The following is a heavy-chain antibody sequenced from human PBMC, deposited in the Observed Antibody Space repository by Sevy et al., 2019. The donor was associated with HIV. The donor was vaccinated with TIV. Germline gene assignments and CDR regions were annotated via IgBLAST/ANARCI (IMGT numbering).Heavy chain of an antibody. V-gene: IGHV3-11*01. Sequence: GGSLRLSCAASGFTFSDYYMSWIRQAPGKGLEWISYISGSDGTIFYADSVKGRFTISRDNSKNSLYLQMSSLRAEDTAVYYCARDHVKDGDLGYYYYFAMDVWGQGTTVTVSS. D-gene: IGHD4-17*01. CDR1: GFTFSDYY. CDR3: ARDHVKDGDLGYYYYFAMDV. CDR2: ISGSDGTI. J-gene: IGHJ6*02.